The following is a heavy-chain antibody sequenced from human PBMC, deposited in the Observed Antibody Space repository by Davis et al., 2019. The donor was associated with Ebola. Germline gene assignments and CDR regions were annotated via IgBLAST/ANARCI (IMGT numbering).Heavy chain of an antibody. Sequence: PSETLSLTCAVYGGSFSGYYWSWIRQPPGKGLEWIGEINHSGSTNYNPSLKSRVTISVDTSKNQFSLKLSSVTAADTAVYYCARGQVVNALGGMDVWGQGTTVTVSS. CDR1: GGSFSGYY. V-gene: IGHV4-34*01. D-gene: IGHD6-6*01. J-gene: IGHJ6*02. CDR3: ARGQVVNALGGMDV. CDR2: INHSGST.